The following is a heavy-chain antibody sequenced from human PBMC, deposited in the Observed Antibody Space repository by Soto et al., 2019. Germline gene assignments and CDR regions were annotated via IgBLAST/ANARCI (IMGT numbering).Heavy chain of an antibody. V-gene: IGHV4-59*01. J-gene: IGHJ3*02. D-gene: IGHD4-4*01. CDR1: GGSITSYY. CDR2: IYSSGST. CDR3: AKAKRGRDGYNDYSYDI. Sequence: PSETLSPPGTVPGGSITSYYSSWIRQPPGKGLEWIGYIYSSGSTNYNPPPKSRVTISVDTSTIRFPLMLSSVPAAATAVYYCAKAKRGRDGYNDYSYDIWGQGRMVTVSS.